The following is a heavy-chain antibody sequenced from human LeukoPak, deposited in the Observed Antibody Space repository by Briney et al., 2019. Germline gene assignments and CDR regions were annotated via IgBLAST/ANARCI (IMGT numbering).Heavy chain of an antibody. D-gene: IGHD6-6*01. Sequence: SVKVSCKAFGGTFSSYAISWVRQAPGQGLEWMGRIIPILGIANYAQKFQGRVTITADKSTSTAYMELSSLRSEDTAVYYCARGGSSSSLAEYFQHWGQGTLVTVSS. V-gene: IGHV1-69*04. J-gene: IGHJ1*01. CDR3: ARGGSSSSLAEYFQH. CDR2: IIPILGIA. CDR1: GGTFSSYA.